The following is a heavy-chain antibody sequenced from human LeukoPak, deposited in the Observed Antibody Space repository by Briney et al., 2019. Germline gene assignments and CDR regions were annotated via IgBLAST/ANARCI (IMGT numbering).Heavy chain of an antibody. J-gene: IGHJ4*02. CDR3: ASRKDLRIAMIVVVIYEYYFDY. CDR2: IYYSGST. V-gene: IGHV4-39*01. CDR1: GDSINSGSYY. Sequence: KPSETLSLTCTVSGDSINSGSYYWGWIRQPPGKGLEWIGSIYYSGSTYYNPSLKSRVTISVDTSKNQFSLKLSSVTAADTAVYYCASRKDLRIAMIVVVIYEYYFDYWGQGTLVTVSS. D-gene: IGHD3-22*01.